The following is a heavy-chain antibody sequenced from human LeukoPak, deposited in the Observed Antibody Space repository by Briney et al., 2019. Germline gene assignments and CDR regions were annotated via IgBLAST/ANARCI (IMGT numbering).Heavy chain of an antibody. Sequence: AGGSLRLSCAASGFTFSSYAMSWVRQAPGKGLEWVSAISGSGGSTYYADSVKGRFTISRDNSKNTLYLQMNSLRAEDTAVYYCAKAGGYCSGGSCYYFQHWGQGTLATVSS. V-gene: IGHV3-23*01. CDR2: ISGSGGST. J-gene: IGHJ1*01. D-gene: IGHD2-15*01. CDR1: GFTFSSYA. CDR3: AKAGGYCSGGSCYYFQH.